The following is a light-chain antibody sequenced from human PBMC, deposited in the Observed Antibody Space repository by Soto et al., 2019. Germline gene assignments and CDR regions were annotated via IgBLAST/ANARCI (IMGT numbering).Light chain of an antibody. Sequence: DIQMTQSPSSLSASVGDRVTITCRASQSISSYLNWYQQKPGKAPKLLIYAASSLQSGVPSRFSGSGSGTDFPLTISSLQPEDFATYDCQQSYSTPWTFGQGTKVEIK. CDR1: QSISSY. CDR2: AAS. V-gene: IGKV1-39*01. J-gene: IGKJ1*01. CDR3: QQSYSTPWT.